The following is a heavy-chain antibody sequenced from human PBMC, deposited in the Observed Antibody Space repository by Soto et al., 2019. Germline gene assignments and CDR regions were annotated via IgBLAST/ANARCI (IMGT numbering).Heavy chain of an antibody. J-gene: IGHJ3*02. CDR2: ISSSSSYI. V-gene: IGHV3-21*01. CDR3: ATGQYYYDSSGYRFDI. D-gene: IGHD3-22*01. Sequence: EVQLVESGGGLVKPGGSLRLSCAASGFTFSSYSMNWVRQAPGKGLEWVSGISSSSSYIDYADSVKGRFTIARDNAKNSLHLQMNSLRAEDTAVYYCATGQYYYDSSGYRFDIWGQGTMVTVSS. CDR1: GFTFSSYS.